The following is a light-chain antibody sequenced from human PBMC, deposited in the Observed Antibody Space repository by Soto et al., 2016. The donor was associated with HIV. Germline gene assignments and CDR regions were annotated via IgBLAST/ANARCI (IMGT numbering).Light chain of an antibody. Sequence: DIVMTQSPVSLPVTPGEPASISCKSSQSLLHSNGYKYLDWYLQKPGQSPQLLIYSGSNRASGVPDRFSGSGSDTDFTLKISRVEADDVGVYYCMQHAHWPWSFGQGTKVEIK. V-gene: IGKV2-28*01. CDR2: SGS. CDR3: MQHAHWPWS. CDR1: QSLLHSNGYKY. J-gene: IGKJ1*01.